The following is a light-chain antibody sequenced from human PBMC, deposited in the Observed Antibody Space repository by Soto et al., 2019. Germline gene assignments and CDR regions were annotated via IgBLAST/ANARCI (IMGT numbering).Light chain of an antibody. CDR1: QSVTSTY. Sequence: ELVLTQSPGTLSLSPGERATLSCRASQSVTSTYLAWYQQKPGQPPRLLIYGASSRATGIPDRFSGSGSGTDFTLTISRLEPEDSAVYYCQQYGSSLLTFGGGTKVEIK. J-gene: IGKJ4*01. CDR3: QQYGSSLLT. CDR2: GAS. V-gene: IGKV3-20*01.